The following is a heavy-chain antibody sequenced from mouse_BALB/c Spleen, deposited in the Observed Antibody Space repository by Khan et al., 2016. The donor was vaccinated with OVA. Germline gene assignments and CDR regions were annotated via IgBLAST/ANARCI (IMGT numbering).Heavy chain of an antibody. D-gene: IGHD1-2*01. Sequence: EVELVESGGGLVQPGGSRKLSCAASGFTFSDYGMAWVRQAPGKGPEWVAFISDLAYTIYYADTVTGRFTISRENAKNTLYLEMCSLRSEDTAIYYCARGGGTAPFAYWGLGTLVTVSA. CDR3: ARGGGTAPFAY. CDR1: GFTFSDYG. V-gene: IGHV5-15*02. J-gene: IGHJ3*01. CDR2: ISDLAYTI.